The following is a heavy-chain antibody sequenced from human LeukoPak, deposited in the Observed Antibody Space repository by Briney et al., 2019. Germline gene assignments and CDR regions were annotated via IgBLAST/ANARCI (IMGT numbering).Heavy chain of an antibody. Sequence: GGSLRLSCAASGFTFSSYAMSWVRQAPGKGLEWVSDITGGGGSTYYADSVKGRFTISRDNSKHTLYLQMNSLRAEDTAVYFCAKLSGYPGAYWGQGTLITVSS. J-gene: IGHJ4*02. V-gene: IGHV3-23*01. D-gene: IGHD3-22*01. CDR1: GFTFSSYA. CDR3: AKLSGYPGAY. CDR2: ITGGGGST.